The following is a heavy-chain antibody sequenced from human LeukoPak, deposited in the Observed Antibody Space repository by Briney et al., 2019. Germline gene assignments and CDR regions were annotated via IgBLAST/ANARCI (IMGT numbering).Heavy chain of an antibody. J-gene: IGHJ6*03. V-gene: IGHV3-48*01. CDR3: ARGSGSYLDYYYYMDV. Sequence: GGSLRLSCAASGFTFSSYSMNWVRQAPGKGLEWVSYISSSSSTIYYADSVKGRFTISRDNAKNSLYLQMNSLRAEDTAVYYCARGSGSYLDYYYYMDVWGKGTTVTVSS. CDR1: GFTFSSYS. D-gene: IGHD1-26*01. CDR2: ISSSSSTI.